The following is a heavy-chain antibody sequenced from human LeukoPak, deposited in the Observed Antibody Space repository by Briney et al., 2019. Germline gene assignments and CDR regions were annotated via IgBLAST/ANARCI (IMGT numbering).Heavy chain of an antibody. V-gene: IGHV4-59*08. Sequence: SETLSLTCTVSGGSISSYYWSWIRQPPGKGLEWIGYIYYSGSTNYNPSLKSRVTISVDTSKNQFSLKLSSVTAADTAVYYCATGGSKRPYGFDYWGQGTLVTVSS. CDR2: IYYSGST. CDR3: ATGGSKRPYGFDY. CDR1: GGSISSYY. J-gene: IGHJ4*02. D-gene: IGHD1-1*01.